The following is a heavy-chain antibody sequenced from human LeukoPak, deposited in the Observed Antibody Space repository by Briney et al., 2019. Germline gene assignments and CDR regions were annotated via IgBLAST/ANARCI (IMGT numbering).Heavy chain of an antibody. Sequence: GGSLRLSCAVSGFPFSDFAMSWVRQAPGKGLEWVSTISGGGDNTYFADSVKGRFTISRDNPKNTLFLQMVSLRAEGTAVYYCAKFEGALLGNYYMDVWGKGTTVTVSS. J-gene: IGHJ6*03. CDR2: ISGGGDNT. CDR1: GFPFSDFA. V-gene: IGHV3-23*01. CDR3: AKFEGALLGNYYMDV.